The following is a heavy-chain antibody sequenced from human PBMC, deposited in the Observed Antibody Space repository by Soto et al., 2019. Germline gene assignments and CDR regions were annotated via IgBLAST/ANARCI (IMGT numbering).Heavy chain of an antibody. D-gene: IGHD2-2*01. V-gene: IGHV3-9*01. CDR3: AKGFCSSTRCLTYSYMDV. J-gene: IGHJ6*03. CDR2: VSWNSCTM. CDR1: GFSFDEYA. Sequence: EVQLVESGGGLVQPGRSLRLSCAASGFSFDEYAMHWVRQAPGKGLEWVSGVSWNSCTMGYGDSVRGRFAISRDNAKNSLYLQMNSLTTEDTALYYCAKGFCSSTRCLTYSYMDVWGKGTTVTVSS.